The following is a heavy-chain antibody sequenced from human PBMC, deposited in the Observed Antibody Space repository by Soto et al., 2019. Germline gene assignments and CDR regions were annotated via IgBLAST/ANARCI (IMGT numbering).Heavy chain of an antibody. CDR2: INPSGGST. J-gene: IGHJ6*02. D-gene: IGHD5-18*01. Sequence: ASVKVSCKASGYTFTSYYMHWVLQAPGQGLEWMGIINPSGGSTSYAQKFQGRVTMTRDTSTSTVYMELSSLRSEDTAVYYCARGPFDSYGEDYYYGMDVWGQGTTVTVSS. CDR1: GYTFTSYY. CDR3: ARGPFDSYGEDYYYGMDV. V-gene: IGHV1-46*01.